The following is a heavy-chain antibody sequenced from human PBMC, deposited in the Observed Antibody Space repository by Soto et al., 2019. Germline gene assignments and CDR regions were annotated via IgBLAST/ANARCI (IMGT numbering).Heavy chain of an antibody. D-gene: IGHD6-13*01. CDR3: ARVRETGPLYSSSWLGPPRARWFDP. J-gene: IGHJ5*02. V-gene: IGHV1-18*01. Sequence: ASVKVSCKASGYTFTSYGISWVRQAPGQGLEWMGWISAYNGNTNYAQKLQGRVTMTTDTSTSTAYMELRSLRSDVTAVYYCARVRETGPLYSSSWLGPPRARWFDPWGQGTLVTVSS. CDR2: ISAYNGNT. CDR1: GYTFTSYG.